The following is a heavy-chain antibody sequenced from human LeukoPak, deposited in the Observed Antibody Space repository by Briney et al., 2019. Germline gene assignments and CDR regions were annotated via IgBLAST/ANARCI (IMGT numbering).Heavy chain of an antibody. D-gene: IGHD1/OR15-1a*01. CDR2: INHSGST. CDR1: GGSFSGYY. Sequence: PSETLSLTCALYGGSFSGYYWSWVRQPPGKGLEWIGEINHSGSTNYNPSLKSRVTISVDTSKNQFPLKLSSVTAADTAVYYRAREHSDGAYFDYWGQGTLVTVSS. CDR3: AREHSDGAYFDY. V-gene: IGHV4-34*01. J-gene: IGHJ4*02.